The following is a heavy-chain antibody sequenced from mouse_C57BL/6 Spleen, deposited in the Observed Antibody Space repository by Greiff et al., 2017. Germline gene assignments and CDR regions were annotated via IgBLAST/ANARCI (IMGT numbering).Heavy chain of an antibody. V-gene: IGHV5-4*01. CDR3: ARDEGYDKAWFAY. CDR1: GFTFSSYA. Sequence: EVKLMESGGGLVKPGGSLKLSCAASGFTFSSYAMSWVRQTPEKRLEWVATISDGGSYTYYPDNVKGRFTIARDNAKNNLYLQMSHLKSEDTAMYYCARDEGYDKAWFAYWGQGTLVTVSA. J-gene: IGHJ3*01. CDR2: ISDGGSYT. D-gene: IGHD2-3*01.